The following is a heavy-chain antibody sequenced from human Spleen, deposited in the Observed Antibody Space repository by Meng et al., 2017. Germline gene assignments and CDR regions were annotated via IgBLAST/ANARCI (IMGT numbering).Heavy chain of an antibody. D-gene: IGHD4-11*01. Sequence: SQTLSLTCVVSGGSFSDYYWSWIRQPPGKGLEWIGEINHSWSTNYNPSLESRANISVDTSQNNLSLKLSSVTAADSAVYYCARGPTTMAHDFDYWGQGTLVTISS. CDR3: ARGPTTMAHDFDY. J-gene: IGHJ4*02. V-gene: IGHV4-34*01. CDR1: GGSFSDYY. CDR2: INHSWST.